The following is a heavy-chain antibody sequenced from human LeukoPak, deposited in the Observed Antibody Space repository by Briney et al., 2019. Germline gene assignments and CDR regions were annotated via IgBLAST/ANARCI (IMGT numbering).Heavy chain of an antibody. J-gene: IGHJ4*02. D-gene: IGHD6-19*01. CDR1: GFTFSSYG. CDR3: ARPSNEGQWLVGQGVDY. CDR2: ISSSSSYI. V-gene: IGHV3-21*01. Sequence: GRSLRLSCAASGFTFSSYGMHWVRQAPGKGLEWVSSISSSSSYIYYADSVKGRFTISRDNAKKSMYLEMNSLRAEDTAVYYCARPSNEGQWLVGQGVDYWGQGTLVTVSS.